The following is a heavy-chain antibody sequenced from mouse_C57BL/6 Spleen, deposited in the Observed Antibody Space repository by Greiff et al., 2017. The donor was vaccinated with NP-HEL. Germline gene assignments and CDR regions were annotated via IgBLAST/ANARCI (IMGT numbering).Heavy chain of an antibody. Sequence: QVQLQQSGPELVKPGASVKISCKASGYAFSSSWMNWVKQRPGKGLEWIGRIYPGDGDTNYNGKFKGKATLTADKSSSTAYMQLSSLSSEDSAVYFCARSMAYWGQGTLVTVSA. CDR1: GYAFSSSW. CDR2: IYPGDGDT. V-gene: IGHV1-82*01. CDR3: ARSMAY. J-gene: IGHJ3*01.